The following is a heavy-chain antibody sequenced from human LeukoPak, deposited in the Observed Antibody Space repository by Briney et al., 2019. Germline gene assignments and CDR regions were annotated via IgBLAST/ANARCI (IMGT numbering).Heavy chain of an antibody. V-gene: IGHV3-30*04. J-gene: IGHJ4*02. D-gene: IGHD3-10*01. Sequence: GRSLRLSCAASGFSFDTYAMHWVRQAPGKGLEWVAVISYDGSNKYYADSVKGRFTISRDNSKNTLYLQMNSLRAEDTAVYYCARDQLYYYGSGSLDYWGQGTLVTVSS. CDR3: ARDQLYYYGSGSLDY. CDR2: ISYDGSNK. CDR1: GFSFDTYA.